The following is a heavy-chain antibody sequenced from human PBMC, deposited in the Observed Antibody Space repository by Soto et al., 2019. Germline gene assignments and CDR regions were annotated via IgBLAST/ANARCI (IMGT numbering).Heavy chain of an antibody. Sequence: PSETLSLTCTVSGAAIITDNYFWVWIRQSPRRGLELIGSISYSGRTYDNPSLQSRVTISIDASKNQFSLKLTYVTTADTAVYYCARRRASDYGGNHHPYYFDRWGQGALVTVSS. CDR3: ARRRASDYGGNHHPYYFDR. V-gene: IGHV4-39*01. D-gene: IGHD4-17*01. J-gene: IGHJ4*02. CDR2: ISYSGRT. CDR1: GAAIITDNYF.